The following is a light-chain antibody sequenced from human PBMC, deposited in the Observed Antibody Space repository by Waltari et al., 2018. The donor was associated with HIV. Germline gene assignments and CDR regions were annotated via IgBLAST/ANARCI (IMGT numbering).Light chain of an antibody. Sequence: IVMTQSPATLSASVGEIATLTCRASQSISNWLAWYQQKPGQAPKLLIYEASRIVSGVPARFSGSGSGTEFTLTISSLQSDDFAIYHCQQYKSCRTFGEGTKVEIK. CDR2: EAS. CDR3: QQYKSCRT. V-gene: IGKV1-5*03. CDR1: QSISNW. J-gene: IGKJ4*02.